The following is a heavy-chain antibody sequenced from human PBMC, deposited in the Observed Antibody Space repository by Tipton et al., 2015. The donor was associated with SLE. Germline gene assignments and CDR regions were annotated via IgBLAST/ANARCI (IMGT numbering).Heavy chain of an antibody. J-gene: IGHJ4*02. V-gene: IGHV3-64D*06. D-gene: IGHD7-27*01. CDR1: GFTFSSYA. CDR2: ISSNGGST. Sequence: SLRLSCAASGFTFSSYAMSWVRQAPGKGLEYVSAISSNGGSTYYADSVKGRFTISRDNSKNTLYLQMSSLRAEDTAVYYCAKDPKTGDASRYYFDYWGQGTLVTVSS. CDR3: AKDPKTGDASRYYFDY.